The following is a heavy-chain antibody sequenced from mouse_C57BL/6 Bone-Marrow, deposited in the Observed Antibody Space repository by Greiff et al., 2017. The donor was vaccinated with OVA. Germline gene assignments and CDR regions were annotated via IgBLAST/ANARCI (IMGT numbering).Heavy chain of an antibody. CDR1: GFTFSSYG. CDR2: ISSGGSYT. J-gene: IGHJ1*03. V-gene: IGHV5-6*01. D-gene: IGHD2-5*01. CDR3: ARNGYYSKRYFDV. Sequence: EVQLQESGGDLVKPGGSLKLSCAASGFTFSSYGMSWVRQTPDKRLEWVATISSGGSYTYYPDSVKGRFTISRDNAKNTLYLQMSSLKAEDTAMYYCARNGYYSKRYFDVWGTGTTVTVSS.